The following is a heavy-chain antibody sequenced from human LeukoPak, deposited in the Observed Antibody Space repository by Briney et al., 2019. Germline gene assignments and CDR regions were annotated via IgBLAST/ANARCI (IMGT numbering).Heavy chain of an antibody. D-gene: IGHD3-22*01. CDR2: IYASGSS. CDR3: ARCLNTYYYDNSGYSPEHYYMDV. CDR1: GDSISNYY. J-gene: IGHJ6*03. Sequence: PSETLSLTCTVSGDSISNYYWSWVRQPAGKGLEWIGRIYASGSSNYNPSLKSRITMSVDTSKNQFSLKLSSVTAADTAAYYCARCLNTYYYDNSGYSPEHYYMDVWGRGTTVIVSS. V-gene: IGHV4-4*07.